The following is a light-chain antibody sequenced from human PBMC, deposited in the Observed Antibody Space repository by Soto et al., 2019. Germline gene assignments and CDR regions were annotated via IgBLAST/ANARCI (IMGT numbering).Light chain of an antibody. CDR3: QQRSDWHWT. J-gene: IGKJ1*01. V-gene: IGKV3D-11*02. Sequence: EIVLTQSPVTLSLSPGERVTLSCRASQTIAKYLAWYQQSPGQAPRLLFYDTFNRATGIPPGISGSGAGTDFTLTISRLEPEDFAVYYCQQRSDWHWTFGQVSKVEVK. CDR1: QTIAKY. CDR2: DTF.